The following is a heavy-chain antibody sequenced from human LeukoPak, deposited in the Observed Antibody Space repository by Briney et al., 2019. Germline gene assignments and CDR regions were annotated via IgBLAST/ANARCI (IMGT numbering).Heavy chain of an antibody. D-gene: IGHD5/OR15-5a*01. Sequence: ASVKVSCKVSGDNLSELTVHWVRQAPGKGVEWIGGFDPEEGERLYPQKFEGRVTMTEDTSTDTAYMQLTSLRSEDTAVYYCATFCVYDLLECFDYWGQGTLVTVSS. CDR3: ATFCVYDLLECFDY. CDR2: FDPEEGER. J-gene: IGHJ4*02. CDR1: GDNLSELT. V-gene: IGHV1-24*01.